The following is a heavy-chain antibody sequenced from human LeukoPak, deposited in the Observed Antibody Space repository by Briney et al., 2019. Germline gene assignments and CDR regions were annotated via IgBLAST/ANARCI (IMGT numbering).Heavy chain of an antibody. J-gene: IGHJ3*01. CDR1: LYFLNDLF. D-gene: IGHD2-2*02. V-gene: IGHV1-24*01. Sequence: AGVKDSPMISLYFLNDLFMHWVRQTPGKGVTWVGGFYLVIGVTVYAQKLRGGVTMIEDTSTATAYMELSSLTSEDTALYFCATPDAVVAATIARDAFDVWGQGTMVTVSS. CDR2: FYLVIGVT. CDR3: ATPDAVVAATIARDAFDV.